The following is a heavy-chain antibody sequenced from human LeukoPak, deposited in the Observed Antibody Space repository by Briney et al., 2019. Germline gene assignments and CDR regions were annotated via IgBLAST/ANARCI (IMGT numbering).Heavy chain of an antibody. Sequence: SETLSLTCTVSGDSVRSFHWSRIRQPPGKGLEWIGYIYYSGSTYYNPSLKSRVTISVDTSKNQFSLKLSSVTAADTAVYYCARVRDYGDPVDYWGQGTLVTVSS. CDR3: ARVRDYGDPVDY. CDR1: GDSVRSFH. CDR2: IYYSGST. V-gene: IGHV4-59*06. D-gene: IGHD4-17*01. J-gene: IGHJ4*02.